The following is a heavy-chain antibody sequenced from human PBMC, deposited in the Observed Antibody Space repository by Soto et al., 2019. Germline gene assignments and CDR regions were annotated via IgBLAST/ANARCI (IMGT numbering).Heavy chain of an antibody. J-gene: IGHJ2*01. CDR2: VYHNEKT. CDR1: GDFISSHY. Sequence: QVQLQESGPGLVKPSETLSLTCTVSGDFISSHYWSWIRQSPGKGLEWIGYVYHNEKTDSNPSLKSRVSISTDTSKNQISLSLTSVTAADTAVYYCARPRGTTPAVWYFDLWGRGTLVTVSS. V-gene: IGHV4-59*08. D-gene: IGHD4-17*01. CDR3: ARPRGTTPAVWYFDL.